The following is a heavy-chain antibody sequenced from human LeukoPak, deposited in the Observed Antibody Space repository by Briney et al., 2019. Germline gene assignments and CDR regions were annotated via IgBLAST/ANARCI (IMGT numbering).Heavy chain of an antibody. Sequence: SETLSLTCTVSGGSISSYYWSWIRQPPGKGLEWIGYIYYSGSTNYNPSLKSRVTISVDTSKNQFFLKLTSVTAADTAVYYCARQGPRAAAAYYFDSRGQGTLVTVSS. CDR2: IYYSGST. J-gene: IGHJ4*02. V-gene: IGHV4-59*01. CDR1: GGSISSYY. CDR3: ARQGPRAAAAYYFDS. D-gene: IGHD6-13*01.